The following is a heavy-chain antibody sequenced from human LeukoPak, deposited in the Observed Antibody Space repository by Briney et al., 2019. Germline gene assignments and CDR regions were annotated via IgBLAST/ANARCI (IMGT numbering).Heavy chain of an antibody. J-gene: IGHJ4*02. Sequence: PSATLSLTCTVSGGSISSYYWSWIRQPPGKGLEWIGYIYYSGSTNYNPSLKSRVTISVDTSKNQFSLKLSSVTAADTAVYYCARGPPTSYWGQGTLVTVSS. CDR3: ARGPPTSY. CDR2: IYYSGST. V-gene: IGHV4-59*01. CDR1: GGSISSYY.